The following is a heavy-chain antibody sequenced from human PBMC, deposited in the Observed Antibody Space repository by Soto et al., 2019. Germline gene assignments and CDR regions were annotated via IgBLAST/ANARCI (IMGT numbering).Heavy chain of an antibody. CDR1: GCSISSYY. V-gene: IGHV4-59*01. Sequence: PSETLSLTCTVSGCSISSYYWSWIRQPPGKGLEWIGYIYYSGSTNYNPSLKSRVTISVDTSKNQFSLKLSSVTAADTAVYYCARAYDILTGYYFGAFDIWGQGTMVTVSS. CDR2: IYYSGST. D-gene: IGHD3-9*01. CDR3: ARAYDILTGYYFGAFDI. J-gene: IGHJ3*02.